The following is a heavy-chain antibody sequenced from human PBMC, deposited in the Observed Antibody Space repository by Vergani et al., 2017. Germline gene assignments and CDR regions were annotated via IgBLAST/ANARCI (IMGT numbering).Heavy chain of an antibody. CDR2: IYYSGST. CDR3: ARLPSMTTVTTSYYYYYMDV. D-gene: IGHD4-17*01. V-gene: IGHV4-31*03. CDR1: GGPISSGGYY. J-gene: IGHJ6*03. Sequence: QVQLQESGPGLVKPSQTLSLTCTVSGGPISSGGYYWSWIRQHPGKGLEWIGYIYYSGSTYYNPSLKSRVTISVDTSKNQFSLKLSSVTAADTAVYYCARLPSMTTVTTSYYYYYMDVWGKGTTVTVSS.